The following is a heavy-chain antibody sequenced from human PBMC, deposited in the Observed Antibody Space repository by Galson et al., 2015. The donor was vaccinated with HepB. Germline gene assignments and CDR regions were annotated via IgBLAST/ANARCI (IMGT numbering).Heavy chain of an antibody. CDR3: AREGEGYDILTGYYPLYYYGMDV. CDR1: GGSISSYY. V-gene: IGHV4-4*07. Sequence: SETLSLTCTVSGGSISSYYWSWIRQPAGKGLEWIGRIYTSGSTNYNPSLKSRVTMSVDTSKNQFSLKLSSVTAADTAVYYCAREGEGYDILTGYYPLYYYGMDVWGQGTTVTVSS. J-gene: IGHJ6*02. CDR2: IYTSGST. D-gene: IGHD3-9*01.